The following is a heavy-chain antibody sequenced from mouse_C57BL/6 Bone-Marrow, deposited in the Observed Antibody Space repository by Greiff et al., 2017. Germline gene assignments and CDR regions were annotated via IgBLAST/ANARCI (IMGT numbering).Heavy chain of an antibody. Sequence: QVQLKQPGAELVRPGTSVKLSCKASGYTFTSYWMHWVKQRPGQGLEWIGVIDPSDSYTNYNQKFKGKATLTVDTSSSTAYMQLSSLTSEDSAVYYCALRYRGNYAMDYWGQGTSVTVSS. CDR1: GYTFTSYW. CDR3: ALRYRGNYAMDY. CDR2: IDPSDSYT. V-gene: IGHV1-59*01. J-gene: IGHJ4*01. D-gene: IGHD1-1*01.